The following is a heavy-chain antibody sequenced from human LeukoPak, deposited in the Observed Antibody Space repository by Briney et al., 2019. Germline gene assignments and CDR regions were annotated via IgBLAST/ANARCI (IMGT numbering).Heavy chain of an antibody. CDR2: INPDGNST. CDR3: ARNLYGGGDY. D-gene: IGHD3-3*01. J-gene: IGHJ4*02. Sequence: AGGSLRLSCAASGXTFRSYWMHWVRQAPGEGLVWVSCINPDGNSTRYADSVQGRLIISRDNAKNTVYLQMNSLRVEDTAVYYCARNLYGGGDYWGQGTLVTVSS. V-gene: IGHV3-74*01. CDR1: GXTFRSYW.